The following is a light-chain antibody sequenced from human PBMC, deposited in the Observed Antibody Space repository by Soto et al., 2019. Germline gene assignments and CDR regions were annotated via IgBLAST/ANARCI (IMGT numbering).Light chain of an antibody. CDR3: QSYDISLSVV. V-gene: IGLV1-40*01. CDR2: DNN. Sequence: QAVVTQPPSVSGAPGRRVTISCTGSSSNIGAGYDVHWYQQLPGTAPRLLIFDNNQRPSGVPDRFSASTSGPSASLAITGLQPEDEADYYCQSYDISLSVVFGGGTKLTVL. CDR1: SSNIGAGYD. J-gene: IGLJ2*01.